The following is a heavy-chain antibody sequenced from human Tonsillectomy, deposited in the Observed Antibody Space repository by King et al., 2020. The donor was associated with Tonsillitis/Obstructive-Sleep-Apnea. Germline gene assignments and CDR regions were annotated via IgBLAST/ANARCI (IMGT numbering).Heavy chain of an antibody. CDR3: ARDRGYCSSTSCYRDAFDI. Sequence: PLQESGPGLVKPSETLSLTCTVSGGSISSYYWSWIRQPPGKGLEWIGYIYYSGSTNYNPSLKSRVTISVDTSKNQFSLKLSSVTAADTAVYYCARDRGYCSSTSCYRDAFDIWGQGTMVTVSS. CDR2: IYYSGST. J-gene: IGHJ3*02. V-gene: IGHV4-59*01. CDR1: GGSISSYY. D-gene: IGHD2-2*01.